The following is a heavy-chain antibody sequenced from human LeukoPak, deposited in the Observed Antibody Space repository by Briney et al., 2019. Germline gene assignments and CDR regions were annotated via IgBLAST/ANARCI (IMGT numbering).Heavy chain of an antibody. CDR2: INSEGSRT. J-gene: IGHJ3*02. V-gene: IGHV3-74*01. CDR1: GFTFSTYW. D-gene: IGHD2-2*02. CDR3: ARGRYCSSTSCYKAFDI. Sequence: GGSLRLSCAASGFTFSTYWMYWVRQAPGKGLVWVSRINSEGSRTSYADSVKGRVTISRDNAKNTLYLQMNSLRAEDTAVYYCARGRYCSSTSCYKAFDIWGQGTMVTVSS.